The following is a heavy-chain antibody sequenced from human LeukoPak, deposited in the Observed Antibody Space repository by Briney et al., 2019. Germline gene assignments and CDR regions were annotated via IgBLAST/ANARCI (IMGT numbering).Heavy chain of an antibody. Sequence: ASVKVSCKASGYTFTNYGITWVRQAPGQGLEGMGWVSAYGDNTNYVQKIQGRVTMTTDTSTSTAYMELRSLRSDDTAVYYCARDCIGCHGFDYWGQGTLVTVSS. CDR3: ARDCIGCHGFDY. CDR1: GYTFTNYG. CDR2: VSAYGDNT. D-gene: IGHD2-15*01. V-gene: IGHV1-18*01. J-gene: IGHJ4*02.